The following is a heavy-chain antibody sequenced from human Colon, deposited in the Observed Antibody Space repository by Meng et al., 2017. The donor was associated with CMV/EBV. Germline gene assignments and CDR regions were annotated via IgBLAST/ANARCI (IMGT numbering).Heavy chain of an antibody. CDR3: ARDSCSATRCHALDV. CDR2: TSGSGDST. Sequence: GGSLRLSCAGSGFTFSSYALTWVRQAPGKGLEWVSGTSGSGDSTFYADSVKGRFTISRDNARNSLYLHMDSLTAEDTGVYFCARDSCSATRCHALDVWGQGTTVTVSS. CDR1: GFTFSSYA. D-gene: IGHD2/OR15-2a*01. V-gene: IGHV3-23*01. J-gene: IGHJ6*02.